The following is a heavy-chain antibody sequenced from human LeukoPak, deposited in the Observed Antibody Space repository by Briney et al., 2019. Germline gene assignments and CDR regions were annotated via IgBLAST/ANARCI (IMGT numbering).Heavy chain of an antibody. V-gene: IGHV3-30*04. CDR3: ATSTTVAGTFWFDP. CDR1: GVSLSNYA. D-gene: IGHD6-19*01. J-gene: IGHJ5*02. Sequence: GGSLRLSCAPSGVSLSNYALDWVRQAPGKGLEWVAAISYDGSKTYYTDSVKGRFTISRDDPSDTLSLQMDSLRAGDTALYYCATSTTVAGTFWFDPRGQGTLVIVSS. CDR2: ISYDGSKT.